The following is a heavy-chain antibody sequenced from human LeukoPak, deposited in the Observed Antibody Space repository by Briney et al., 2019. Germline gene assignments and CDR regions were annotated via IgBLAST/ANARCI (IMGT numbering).Heavy chain of an antibody. V-gene: IGHV3-33*08. CDR2: IWYDGSNK. D-gene: IGHD6-13*01. Sequence: GGSLRLSCAASGFTFSSHWMHWVRQAPGKGLEWVAVIWYDGSNKYYADSVKGRFTISRDNSKNTLYLQMNSLRAEDTAVYYCAREGQQQLGLDYWGQGTLVTVSS. CDR3: AREGQQQLGLDY. CDR1: GFTFSSHW. J-gene: IGHJ4*02.